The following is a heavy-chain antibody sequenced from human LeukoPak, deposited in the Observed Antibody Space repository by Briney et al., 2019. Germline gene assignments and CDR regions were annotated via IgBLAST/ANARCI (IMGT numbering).Heavy chain of an antibody. CDR3: ARGWTLVRGVPFDY. CDR2: ISYDGSNK. Sequence: PGGSLRLSCAASGFTFSNYAMHWVRQAPGKGQEWVGVISYDGSNKYNADSMKGRFTISRDNSKITLYLQVNSLRAEDTAVYYCARGWTLVRGVPFDYWGQGALVTVSS. CDR1: GFTFSNYA. V-gene: IGHV3-30*04. D-gene: IGHD3-10*01. J-gene: IGHJ4*02.